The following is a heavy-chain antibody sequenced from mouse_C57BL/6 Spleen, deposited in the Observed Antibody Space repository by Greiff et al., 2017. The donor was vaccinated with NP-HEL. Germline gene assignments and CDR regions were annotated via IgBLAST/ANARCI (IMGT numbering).Heavy chain of an antibody. CDR2: IDPSDSYT. CDR3: ARPYGSSFYWYFDV. V-gene: IGHV1-50*01. J-gene: IGHJ1*03. D-gene: IGHD1-1*01. CDR1: GYTFTSYW. Sequence: VQLKESGAELVKPGASVKLSCKASGYTFTSYWMQWVKQRPGQGLEWIGEIDPSDSYTNYNQKFKGKATLTVDTSSSTAYMQLSSLTSEDSAVYYCARPYGSSFYWYFDVWGTGTTVTVSS.